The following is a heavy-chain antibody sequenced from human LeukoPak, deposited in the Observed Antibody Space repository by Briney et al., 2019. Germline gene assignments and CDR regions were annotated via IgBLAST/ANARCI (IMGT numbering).Heavy chain of an antibody. V-gene: IGHV1-46*01. Sequence: RASVKASCKASGYTFTSYSIHWVRQTPGQELESMRIINPSGGSTNSAQKFQGRVTMTRDTSTSTVYMELSSLRSEDTAVYYCATAKFGGNSYFDYWGQGTLVTVSS. CDR1: GYTFTSYS. CDR2: INPSGGST. CDR3: ATAKFGGNSYFDY. D-gene: IGHD4-23*01. J-gene: IGHJ4*02.